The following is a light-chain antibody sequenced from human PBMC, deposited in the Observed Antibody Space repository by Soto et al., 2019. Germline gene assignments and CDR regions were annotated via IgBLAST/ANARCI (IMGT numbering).Light chain of an antibody. CDR1: QDISNH. Sequence: DIQLTQSPSSLSASVGDRVTITCQASQDISNHLNWYQQKPGKAPNLLIYDASDLETGVPSRFSGSGSGTEFTLTISNLQPDDFATYYCHQYNSYPYTFGQGTKLEIK. CDR2: DAS. CDR3: HQYNSYPYT. V-gene: IGKV1-33*01. J-gene: IGKJ2*01.